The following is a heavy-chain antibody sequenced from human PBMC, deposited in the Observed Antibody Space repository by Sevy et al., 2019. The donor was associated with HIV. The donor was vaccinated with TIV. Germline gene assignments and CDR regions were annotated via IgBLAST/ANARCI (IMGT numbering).Heavy chain of an antibody. D-gene: IGHD3-16*01. V-gene: IGHV3-9*01. J-gene: IGHJ6*02. CDR3: AKSLTSFRGMDV. Sequence: GGSLRLSCAASGFTFDDSAMHWVRQAPGKGLEWVSTISWNSDIIVYGDSVKGRFTISRDNAKNSLYLKMKSLRAEDTALYYCAKSLTSFRGMDVWGQGTTVTVSS. CDR2: ISWNSDII. CDR1: GFTFDDSA.